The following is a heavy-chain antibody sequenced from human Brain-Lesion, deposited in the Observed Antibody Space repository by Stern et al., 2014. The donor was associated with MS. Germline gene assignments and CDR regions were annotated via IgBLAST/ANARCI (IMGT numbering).Heavy chain of an antibody. CDR2: IFYTGST. J-gene: IGHJ4*02. CDR1: GGSIGRSSYY. Sequence: VQLEESGPGLVKPSETLSLTCTVSGGSIGRSSYYWGWIRQPPGKGLEWIGNIFYTGSTFYDPSLKSRVTISVDTSNNHSPLSLTSVTAADTAVYYCARGAGVFDSWGQGTLVTVSP. CDR3: ARGAGVFDS. D-gene: IGHD6-19*01. V-gene: IGHV4-39*02.